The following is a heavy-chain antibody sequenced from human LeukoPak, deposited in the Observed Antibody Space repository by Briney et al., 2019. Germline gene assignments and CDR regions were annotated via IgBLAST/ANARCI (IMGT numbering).Heavy chain of an antibody. CDR1: GGSISSYY. D-gene: IGHD2-15*01. CDR3: ARYCSGGSRYVQGYNWFDP. J-gene: IGHJ5*02. Sequence: SETLSLTCTVSGGSISSYYWSWIRQPPGKGLEWIGYIYYSGSTNYNPSLKSRVTISVDTSKNQFSLKLSSVTAADTAVYYCARYCSGGSRYVQGYNWFDPWGQGTLVTVSS. V-gene: IGHV4-59*01. CDR2: IYYSGST.